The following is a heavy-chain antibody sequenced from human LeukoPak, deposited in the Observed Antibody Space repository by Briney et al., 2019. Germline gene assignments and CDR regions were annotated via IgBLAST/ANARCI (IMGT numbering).Heavy chain of an antibody. CDR2: ISYNGGST. CDR3: ARRFAAQLAFVDV. Sequence: GGSLRLSCAASGFTFTNYAMHWVRQTPGKGLEYVSAISYNGGSTYYADSVKGRFTISRDNSKNTLYLQMGSLIPEDMGVYYCARRFAAQLAFVDVWGKGTTVTISS. J-gene: IGHJ6*04. D-gene: IGHD3-3*02. V-gene: IGHV3-64*02. CDR1: GFTFTNYA.